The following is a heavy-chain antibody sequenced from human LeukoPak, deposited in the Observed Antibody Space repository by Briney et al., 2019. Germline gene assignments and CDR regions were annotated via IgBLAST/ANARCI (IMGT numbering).Heavy chain of an antibody. CDR2: IYYSGST. CDR3: ARNRGHNQEH. D-gene: IGHD1-1*01. V-gene: IGHV4-39*01. J-gene: IGHJ4*02. Sequence: PSETLSLTCTVSGGSISSSGYYWGWIRQPPGKGLEWIGSIYYSGSTYYNPSLKSRVTISVDTSKNQFSLKLSSVTAADTAVYFCARNRGHNQEHWGQGTLVTVSS. CDR1: GGSISSSGYY.